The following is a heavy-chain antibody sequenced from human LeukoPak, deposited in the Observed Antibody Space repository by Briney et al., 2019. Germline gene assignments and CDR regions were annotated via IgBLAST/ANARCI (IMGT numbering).Heavy chain of an antibody. V-gene: IGHV1-2*02. CDR2: INANSGGT. CDR1: GYTFTGYY. Sequence: GASVKVSCKASGYTFTGYYMHWVRQAPGQGLEWMSWINANSGGTNYAQKFQGRVTMTRDTSISTAYMELSRLRSDDTAVYYCAKARFLEWSDAFDIWGQGTMVTVSS. D-gene: IGHD3-3*01. CDR3: AKARFLEWSDAFDI. J-gene: IGHJ3*02.